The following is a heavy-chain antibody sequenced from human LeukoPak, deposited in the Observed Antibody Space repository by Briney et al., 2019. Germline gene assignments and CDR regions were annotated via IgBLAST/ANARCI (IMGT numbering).Heavy chain of an antibody. J-gene: IGHJ2*01. CDR2: TYYRSKWYN. Sequence: SQTLSLTSAISGDSVSSDSASWNWIRQSPSRGLEWLGRTYYRSKWYNDYAVSVKSRITINPDTSKNQFSLQLNSVTPEDTAVYYCAREDGRESDWYFDLWGRGTLVTVSS. V-gene: IGHV6-1*01. CDR3: AREDGRESDWYFDL. CDR1: GDSVSSDSAS.